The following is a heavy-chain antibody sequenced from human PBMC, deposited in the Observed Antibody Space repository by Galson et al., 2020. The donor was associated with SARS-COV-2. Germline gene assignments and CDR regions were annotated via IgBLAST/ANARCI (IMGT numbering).Heavy chain of an antibody. CDR3: ARYRGGHIHQWSNYDCCGMDV. Sequence: ASVKVSCKASGYTFPSYYMHWVRQAPGQGLEWMGIINPSGGSTSYAQKFQGRVTMTRDTSTSTVYMELSSLRSEDTAVYYCARYRGGHIHQWSNYDCCGMDVWGRGTTGTVSS. V-gene: IGHV1-46*01. D-gene: IGHD5-18*01. CDR2: INPSGGST. J-gene: IGHJ6*02. CDR1: GYTFPSYY.